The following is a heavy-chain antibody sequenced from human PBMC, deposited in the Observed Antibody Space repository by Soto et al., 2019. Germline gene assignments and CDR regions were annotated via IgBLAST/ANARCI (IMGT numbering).Heavy chain of an antibody. CDR3: ARGRGYCSGGSCYRARGAFQH. CDR2: INHSGST. Sequence: QVQLQQWGAGLLKPSETLSLTCAVYGGSFSGYYWSWIRQPPGKGLEWIGEINHSGSTNYNPSLKSRVTISVDTSKNQFSLKLSSVTAADTAVYYCARGRGYCSGGSCYRARGAFQHWGQGTLVTVSS. D-gene: IGHD2-15*01. CDR1: GGSFSGYY. J-gene: IGHJ1*01. V-gene: IGHV4-34*01.